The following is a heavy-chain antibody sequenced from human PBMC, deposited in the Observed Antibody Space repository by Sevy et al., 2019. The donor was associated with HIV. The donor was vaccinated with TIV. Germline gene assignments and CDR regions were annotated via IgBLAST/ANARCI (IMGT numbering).Heavy chain of an antibody. CDR1: GFSFYTYA. Sequence: GGSLRLSCPTSGFSFYTYAMTWVRQAPGKGLEWVASITDNGAKTFHADSVKGRFTISRDNSQSTLFLHMNSLRGDDTAVYFCAKTEYTSGWFYWGQGTLVTVSS. CDR2: ITDNGAKT. CDR3: AKTEYTSGWFY. J-gene: IGHJ4*02. V-gene: IGHV3-23*01. D-gene: IGHD6-19*01.